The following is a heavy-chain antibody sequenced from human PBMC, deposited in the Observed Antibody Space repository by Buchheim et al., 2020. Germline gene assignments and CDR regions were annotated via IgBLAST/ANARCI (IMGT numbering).Heavy chain of an antibody. D-gene: IGHD2-15*01. V-gene: IGHV3-11*05. J-gene: IGHJ4*02. Sequence: QVQLVESGGGLVKPGGSLRLSCAASGFTFSDYYMSWIRQAPGKGLEWVSYISSSSSYTKYADSVKGRFTISRANAKNPLYMQMNSLRAEDTAVYYCARDTSLDCSGGSCIRWFDYWGQGTL. CDR2: ISSSSSYT. CDR1: GFTFSDYY. CDR3: ARDTSLDCSGGSCIRWFDY.